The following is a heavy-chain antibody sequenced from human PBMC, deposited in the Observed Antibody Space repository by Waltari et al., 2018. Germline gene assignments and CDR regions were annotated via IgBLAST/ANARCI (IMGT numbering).Heavy chain of an antibody. D-gene: IGHD6-13*01. Sequence: EVQLVESGGGLVKRGGSLRLSCAASGFTFSSYSMNWVRQAPGKGLEWVSSISSSSSYIYYADSVKGRFTISRDNAKNSLYPQMNSLRAEDTAVYYCARDSSSWYYWGQGTLVTVSS. CDR1: GFTFSSYS. J-gene: IGHJ4*02. CDR2: ISSSSSYI. V-gene: IGHV3-21*01. CDR3: ARDSSSWYY.